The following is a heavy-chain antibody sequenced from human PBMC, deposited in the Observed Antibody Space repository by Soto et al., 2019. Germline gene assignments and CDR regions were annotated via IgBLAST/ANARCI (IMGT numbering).Heavy chain of an antibody. V-gene: IGHV4-34*01. Sequence: QVQLQQWGAGLLKPSETLSLTCAVYGGSFSGYYWSWIRQPPGKGLEWIGEINHSGSTNYNQSLKSRVTISVDTSKNQFSLKLSSVTAADTAVYYCARGGVRGVIYGCDYWGQGTLVTVSS. CDR2: INHSGST. CDR3: ARGGVRGVIYGCDY. J-gene: IGHJ4*02. CDR1: GGSFSGYY. D-gene: IGHD3-10*01.